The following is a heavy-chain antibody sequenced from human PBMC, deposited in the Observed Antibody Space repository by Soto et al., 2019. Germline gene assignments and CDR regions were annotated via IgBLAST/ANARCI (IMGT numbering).Heavy chain of an antibody. D-gene: IGHD3-16*01. V-gene: IGHV5-51*01. Sequence: GESLKISCNGSEYRFNIYCIGLVLQMPGKGLEWIGMIYPGDSDTTYNPSFQGQVTMSADKSISTAYLQWSSLKASDSATYYCARQGSNGAYVYFAMDVWGQGTTVTVSS. CDR3: ARQGSNGAYVYFAMDV. CDR2: IYPGDSDT. CDR1: EYRFNIYC. J-gene: IGHJ6*02.